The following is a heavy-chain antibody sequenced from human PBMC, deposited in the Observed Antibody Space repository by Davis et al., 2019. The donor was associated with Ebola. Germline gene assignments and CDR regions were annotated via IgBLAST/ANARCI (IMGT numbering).Heavy chain of an antibody. D-gene: IGHD6-19*01. CDR2: FNHSGRT. Sequence: PSETLSLTCAVYGGSFRGYYWTWTRQSQGKGLEWMGEFNHSGRTNSNPSLKSRVTISLDTSKNQCSLVLCSVTAADTAVYYCAGIRGQWLEDWGQGTLVTVSS. J-gene: IGHJ4*02. CDR1: GGSFRGYY. V-gene: IGHV4-34*01. CDR3: AGIRGQWLED.